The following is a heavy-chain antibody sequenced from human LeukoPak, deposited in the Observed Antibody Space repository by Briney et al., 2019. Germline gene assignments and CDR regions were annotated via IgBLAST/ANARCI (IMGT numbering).Heavy chain of an antibody. Sequence: SETLSLTCTVSGGSMSSYYWSWIRQLPGKKLEWIGYVFYIGSTYYNPSLKSRVTISLDTSKNQFSLRLTSVTAADTAVYFCARGDSSRSYPDYWGQGTLVTVSS. CDR2: VFYIGST. J-gene: IGHJ4*02. V-gene: IGHV4-59*01. CDR1: GGSMSSYY. CDR3: ARGDSSRSYPDY. D-gene: IGHD1-26*01.